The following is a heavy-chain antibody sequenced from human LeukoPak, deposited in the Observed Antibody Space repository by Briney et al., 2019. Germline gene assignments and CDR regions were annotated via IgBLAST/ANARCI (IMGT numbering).Heavy chain of an antibody. CDR2: ISGSGGGT. Sequence: GGSLRLSCAASGFTFSRFWMSWVRQAPGKGLEWVSAISGSGGGTYYTDSVKGRFTISRDNSKDTLNLQMNSLRDEDTAIYYCAKVWHYYYMDVWGKGTTVTVSS. J-gene: IGHJ6*03. CDR1: GFTFSRFW. CDR3: AKVWHYYYMDV. V-gene: IGHV3-23*01. D-gene: IGHD3-16*01.